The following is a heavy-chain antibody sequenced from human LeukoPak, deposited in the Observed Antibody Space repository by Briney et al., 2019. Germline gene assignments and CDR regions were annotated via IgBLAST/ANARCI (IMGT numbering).Heavy chain of an antibody. V-gene: IGHV3-30-3*01. Sequence: PGGSLRLSCAASGFTFSSYAMHWVRQAPGKGLEWVAVISYDGSNKYYADSVKGRFTISRDNSKNTLYLQMNSLRAEDTVVYYCSRDGHYWGQGTLVTVSS. CDR3: SRDGHY. CDR1: GFTFSSYA. CDR2: ISYDGSNK. J-gene: IGHJ4*01.